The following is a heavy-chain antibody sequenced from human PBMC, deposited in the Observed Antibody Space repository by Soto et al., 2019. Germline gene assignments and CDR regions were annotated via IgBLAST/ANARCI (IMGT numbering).Heavy chain of an antibody. CDR3: ARTYSSSWSSYYYYGMDV. CDR1: GFTFSSYA. J-gene: IGHJ6*02. D-gene: IGHD6-13*01. V-gene: IGHV3-30-3*01. CDR2: ISYDGSNK. Sequence: QVQLVESGGGVVQPGRSLRLSCAASGFTFSSYAMHWVRQAPGKGLEWVAVISYDGSNKYYADSVKGRFTIYRDNSKNTLYLQMNSLRGEDTAVYYCARTYSSSWSSYYYYGMDVWGQGTTVTVSS.